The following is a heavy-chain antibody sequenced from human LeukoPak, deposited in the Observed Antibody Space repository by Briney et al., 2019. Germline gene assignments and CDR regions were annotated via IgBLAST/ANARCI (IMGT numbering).Heavy chain of an antibody. CDR2: ITSSSSYI. CDR1: GFTLSSYT. V-gene: IGHV3-21*01. J-gene: IGHJ6*03. Sequence: GGSLRLSCAASGFTLSSYTMNWVRQAPGKGLEWVSSITSSSSYIYYADSVKGRFTISRDNAKKSLYLQMNSLRAEDTAVYYCARVSNAYDYYYMDVWGKGTTVTVSS. D-gene: IGHD2-8*01. CDR3: ARVSNAYDYYYMDV.